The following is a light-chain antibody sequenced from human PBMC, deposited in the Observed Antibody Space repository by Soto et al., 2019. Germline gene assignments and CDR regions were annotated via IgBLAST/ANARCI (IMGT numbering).Light chain of an antibody. J-gene: IGLJ1*01. Sequence: QSVLTQPPSASGTPGQRVTISCSGSSSNIGSNTVNWYQQLPGTAPKLLIYNNNQRPSGVPDRFSGSKSGTSASLAISGLQSEDEAEYYCAAWDDSLSGLVFGTGTKLTVL. CDR3: AAWDDSLSGLV. V-gene: IGLV1-44*01. CDR1: SSNIGSNT. CDR2: NNN.